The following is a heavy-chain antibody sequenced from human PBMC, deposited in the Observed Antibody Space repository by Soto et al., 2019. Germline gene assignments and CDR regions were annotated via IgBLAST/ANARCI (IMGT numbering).Heavy chain of an antibody. CDR2: ISTSSSTK. V-gene: IGHV3-48*02. CDR1: GFTFSTYT. Sequence: HPGGSLRLSCTASGFTFSTYTMNWVRQAPGKGLEWVSYISTSSSTKYYADSVKGRFTISKDNAKNSLYLQTNSLRDEDTAVYYCVGGYSGRFDYWGPGTLVTVSS. D-gene: IGHD5-12*01. CDR3: VGGYSGRFDY. J-gene: IGHJ4*02.